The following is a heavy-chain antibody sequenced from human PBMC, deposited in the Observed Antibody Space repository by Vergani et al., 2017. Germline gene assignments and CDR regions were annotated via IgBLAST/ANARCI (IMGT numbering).Heavy chain of an antibody. CDR1: GFTFSSYS. V-gene: IGHV3-21*01. D-gene: IGHD3-22*01. CDR2: ISSSSSYI. CDR3: TRDGTYDSSVYYDY. Sequence: EVQLVESGGGLVKPGGSLRLSCAASGFTFSSYSMNWVRQAPGKGLEWVSSISSSSSYIYYADSVKCRFTISRDNAKNSLYLQMNSLRAEVTAVYYCTRDGTYDSSVYYDYWGQATLVTVSS. J-gene: IGHJ4*02.